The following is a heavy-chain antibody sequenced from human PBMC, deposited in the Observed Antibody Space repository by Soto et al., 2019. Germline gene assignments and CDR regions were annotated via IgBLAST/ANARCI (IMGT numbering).Heavy chain of an antibody. V-gene: IGHV1-69*01. CDR2: IIPIFGTA. D-gene: IGHD1-7*01. Sequence: QVQLVQSGAEVKKPGSSVKVSCKASGGTFSSYAISGVRQAPGQGLEWMGGIIPIFGTANYAQKFQGRVTITADESTSTAYMELSSLRSEDTAVYYCARRPKTNLNFWFDPWGQGTLVTVSS. CDR1: GGTFSSYA. CDR3: ARRPKTNLNFWFDP. J-gene: IGHJ5*02.